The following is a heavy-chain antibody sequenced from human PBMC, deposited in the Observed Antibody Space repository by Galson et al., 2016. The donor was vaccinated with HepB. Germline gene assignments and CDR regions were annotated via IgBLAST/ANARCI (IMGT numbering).Heavy chain of an antibody. CDR3: ARAPLEMATIQRGYFDY. V-gene: IGHV3-30-3*01. Sequence: SLRLSCAASGFTFSDYPMYWIRQAPGKGLEWVAVISFDGSNKYYADSVKGRFTISRDNSKNTLYLQMNSLRAEDTAVYYCARAPLEMATIQRGYFDYWGQGTLVTVSS. J-gene: IGHJ4*02. CDR2: ISFDGSNK. CDR1: GFTFSDYP. D-gene: IGHD5-24*01.